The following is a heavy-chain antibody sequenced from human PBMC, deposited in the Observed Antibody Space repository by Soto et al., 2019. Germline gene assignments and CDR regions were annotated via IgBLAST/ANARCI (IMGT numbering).Heavy chain of an antibody. J-gene: IGHJ5*02. CDR3: ARDSASSGWYKTNPENWFDP. V-gene: IGHV3-74*01. CDR1: GFTFSSYW. CDR2: INSDGSST. D-gene: IGHD6-19*01. Sequence: GGSLRLSCAASGFTFSSYWMHWVRQAPGKGLVWVSRINSDGSSTSYADSVKGRFTISRDNAKNTLNLQMNSLRAEDTAVYYCARDSASSGWYKTNPENWFDPWGQGTLVTVSS.